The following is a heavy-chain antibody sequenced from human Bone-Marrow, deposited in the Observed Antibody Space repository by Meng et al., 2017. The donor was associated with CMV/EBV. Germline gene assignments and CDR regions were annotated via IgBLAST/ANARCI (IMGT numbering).Heavy chain of an antibody. D-gene: IGHD2-2*01. CDR3: VRDPELLVPAAATYYYYYGMDV. V-gene: IGHV4-4*02. J-gene: IGHJ6*02. CDR2: IYHSGST. CDR1: GGSISSSNW. Sequence: SETLSLTCAVSGGSISSSNWWSWVRQPPGKGLEWIGEIYHSGSTNYNPSLKSRVTISVDKSKNQFSLKLSSVTAADTAVYYCVRDPELLVPAAATYYYYYGMDVWGQGTTVIVSS.